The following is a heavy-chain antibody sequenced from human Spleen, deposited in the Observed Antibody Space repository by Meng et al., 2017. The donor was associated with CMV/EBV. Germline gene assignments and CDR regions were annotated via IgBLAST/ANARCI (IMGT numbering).Heavy chain of an antibody. CDR2: IYYSGSI. D-gene: IGHD2-2*02. Sequence: LRLSCAVSGYSISSSNWWGWIRQPPGKGLEWIGYIYYSGSIYYNPSLKSRVTMSVDTSKNQLSLKLSSVTAADSAVYYCASLLYCSDASCYTVDYWGQGTLVTVSS. CDR3: ASLLYCSDASCYTVDY. V-gene: IGHV4-28*02. CDR1: GYSISSSNW. J-gene: IGHJ4*02.